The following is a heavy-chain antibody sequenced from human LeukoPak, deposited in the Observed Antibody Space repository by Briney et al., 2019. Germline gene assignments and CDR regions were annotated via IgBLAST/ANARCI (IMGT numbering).Heavy chain of an antibody. CDR2: ISAYNGNK. V-gene: IGHV1-18*01. Sequence: ASVKVSCKASGYTFTSYGISWVRQAPGQGLEWMAWISAYNGNKNFAQKLQGRVTMTTDTSTSTAYMELRSLRFDDTAVYYCARDSRYSHSAGAFDIWGQGTKVTVSS. CDR3: ARDSRYSHSAGAFDI. J-gene: IGHJ3*02. D-gene: IGHD5-12*01. CDR1: GYTFTSYG.